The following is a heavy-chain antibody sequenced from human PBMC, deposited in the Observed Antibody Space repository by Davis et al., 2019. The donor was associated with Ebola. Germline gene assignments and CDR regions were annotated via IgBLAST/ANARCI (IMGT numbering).Heavy chain of an antibody. CDR1: CYSFTKFG. CDR2: TITYNGHA. D-gene: IGHD3-10*01. V-gene: IGHV1-18*01. Sequence: ASVKVSCKAACYSFTKFGITWVRQAPGQGLEWVGWTITYNGHAKYAEKFQGRVTVTTDTSTSTAYMEMRSLSSDDTAVYYCAKVVIISRAFDSWGQGTLVTVSS. CDR3: AKVVIISRAFDS. J-gene: IGHJ4*02.